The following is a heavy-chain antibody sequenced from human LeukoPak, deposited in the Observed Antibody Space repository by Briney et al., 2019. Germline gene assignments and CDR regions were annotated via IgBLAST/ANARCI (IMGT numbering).Heavy chain of an antibody. CDR2: IYHSGST. V-gene: IGHV4-30-2*05. D-gene: IGHD1-7*01. J-gene: IGHJ4*02. CDR3: ARVSGTSPLYYFDY. Sequence: PSETLSLTCAVSGGSISSGGYSWSWIRQPPGKGLEWIGYIYHSGSTYYNPSLKSRVTISVDTSKNQFSLRLSSVTAADTAVFYCARVSGTSPLYYFDYWGQGTLVTVSS. CDR1: GGSISSGGYS.